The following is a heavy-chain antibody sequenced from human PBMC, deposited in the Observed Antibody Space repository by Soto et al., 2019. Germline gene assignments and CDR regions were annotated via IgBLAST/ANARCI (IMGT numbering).Heavy chain of an antibody. V-gene: IGHV1-69*01. CDR3: ARGGQGDMSGSYRSGDY. CDR2: IIPIFGTA. Sequence: QVQLVQSGAEVKKPGSSVKVSCKASGGTFSSYAISWVRQAPGQGLEWMGGIIPIFGTANYAQKLQGRVTITADESTITAYMELSSLRSEDTAVYYCARGGQGDMSGSYRSGDYWGQGTLVTVSS. J-gene: IGHJ4*02. D-gene: IGHD1-26*01. CDR1: GGTFSSYA.